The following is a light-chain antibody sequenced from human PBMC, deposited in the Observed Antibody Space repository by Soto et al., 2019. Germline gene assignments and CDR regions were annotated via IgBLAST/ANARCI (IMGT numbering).Light chain of an antibody. Sequence: DIVLTQSPGTLSLSPGEGATLSCRASQSLTNVFLAWYQQKPGQAPRLLIYGASRRATGIPDRFSGSGSGTDFTLTISRLEPEDFATYYCQQYDNLPRTFGPGTKVDIK. CDR2: GAS. J-gene: IGKJ3*01. V-gene: IGKV3-20*01. CDR1: QSLTNVF. CDR3: QQYDNLPRT.